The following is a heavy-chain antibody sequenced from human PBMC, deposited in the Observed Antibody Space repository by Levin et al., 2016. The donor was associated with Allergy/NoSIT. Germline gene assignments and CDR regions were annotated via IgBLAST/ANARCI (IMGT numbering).Heavy chain of an antibody. V-gene: IGHV3-30-3*02. D-gene: IGHD1-20*01. Sequence: GGSLRLSCAASGFTFSSYAMHWVRQAPGKGLEWVAVISYDGSNKYYADSVKGRFTISRDNSKNTLYLQMDSLRVEDTAVYYCAKSRSVTGTTRLGMDVWGQGTTVTVSS. CDR2: ISYDGSNK. CDR1: GFTFSSYA. J-gene: IGHJ6*02. CDR3: AKSRSVTGTTRLGMDV.